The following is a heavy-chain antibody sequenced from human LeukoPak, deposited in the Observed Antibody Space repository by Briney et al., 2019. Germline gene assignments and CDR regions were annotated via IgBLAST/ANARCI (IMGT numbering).Heavy chain of an antibody. Sequence: GGSLRLSCAASGFTVSSNYMSWVRQAPGKGLEWVSLLFSGGTTYYADSVKGRFTISRDNSKNTLCLQMNSLRAEDTAVYYCARGGDGYNYAFDMWGQGTMVTVSS. CDR1: GFTVSSNY. D-gene: IGHD5-24*01. V-gene: IGHV3-53*05. CDR3: ARGGDGYNYAFDM. CDR2: LFSGGTT. J-gene: IGHJ3*02.